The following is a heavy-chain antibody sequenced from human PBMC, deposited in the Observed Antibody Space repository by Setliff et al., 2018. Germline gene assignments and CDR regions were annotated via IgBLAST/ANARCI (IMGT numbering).Heavy chain of an antibody. J-gene: IGHJ4*02. CDR1: GGSFSSNQ. Sequence: GASVKVSCKASGGSFSSNQFIWVRQAPGQGLELMGGIIPAFTTAGYAPKFNDRLRITADESTTTAYMELSSLRSDDTAIYFCARHSGRYYVPGTFDSWGQGTLVTVSS. D-gene: IGHD3-22*01. CDR3: ARHSGRYYVPGTFDS. V-gene: IGHV1-69*13. CDR2: IIPAFTTA.